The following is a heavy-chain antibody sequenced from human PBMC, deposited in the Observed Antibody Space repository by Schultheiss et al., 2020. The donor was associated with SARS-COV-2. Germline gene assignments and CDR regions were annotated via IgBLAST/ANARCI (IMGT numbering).Heavy chain of an antibody. CDR2: IYAGDSET. Sequence: GESLKISCKGSGYSFTSYWIGWVRQMPGKGLEWMGMIYAGDSETRYSPSFQGQVTISADKSISTAYLQWSSLKTSDTAMYYCARGGYSNYDWFDPWGQGTLVTVSS. CDR1: GYSFTSYW. CDR3: ARGGYSNYDWFDP. J-gene: IGHJ5*02. V-gene: IGHV5-51*01. D-gene: IGHD4-11*01.